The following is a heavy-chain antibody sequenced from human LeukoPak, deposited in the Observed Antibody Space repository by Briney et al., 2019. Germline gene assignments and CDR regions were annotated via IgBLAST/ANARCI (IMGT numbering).Heavy chain of an antibody. D-gene: IGHD2-2*01. CDR1: GFSVTSYQ. CDR3: AREGHCTSNTCSFEF. J-gene: IGHJ4*02. CDR2: SYTDGDT. Sequence: PGGSLRLSCEASGFSVTSYQMSWVRQAPGKGLECVSLSYTDGDTYHADSVKGRFTLSRDKSKNTLYLQMNSLRAEDTAIYYCAREGHCTSNTCSFEFWGQGTQVTVSP. V-gene: IGHV3-53*01.